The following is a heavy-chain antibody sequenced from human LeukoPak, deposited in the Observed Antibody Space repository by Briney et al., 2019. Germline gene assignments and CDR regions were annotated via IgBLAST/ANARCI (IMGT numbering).Heavy chain of an antibody. D-gene: IGHD6-19*01. J-gene: IGHJ4*02. Sequence: RGESLKISCKGSGYSFTSYWIGWVRRMPGKGLEWMGSIYPGDSDTRYSPSFQGQGTISPDKSISTAYLRWSGLKAPDTAMYYCARLPSGPPSYYFDYWGQGTLVTVSS. CDR1: GYSFTSYW. CDR3: ARLPSGPPSYYFDY. CDR2: IYPGDSDT. V-gene: IGHV5-51*01.